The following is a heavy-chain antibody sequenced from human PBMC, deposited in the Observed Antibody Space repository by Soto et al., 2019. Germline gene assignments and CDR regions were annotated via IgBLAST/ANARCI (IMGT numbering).Heavy chain of an antibody. J-gene: IGHJ4*02. D-gene: IGHD3-22*01. CDR1: VFTFDDYG. CDR2: ISWNSGSI. V-gene: IGHV3-9*01. Sequence: ALLLSCAASVFTFDDYGMPWVRHAPGKGLEWVSGISWNSGSIGYVASVKGRFTISRDNAKNSLYLQMNSLRAEDTALYYCAKDTKGYYDSRGYYSYWGQGTMVTVSS. CDR3: AKDTKGYYDSRGYYSY.